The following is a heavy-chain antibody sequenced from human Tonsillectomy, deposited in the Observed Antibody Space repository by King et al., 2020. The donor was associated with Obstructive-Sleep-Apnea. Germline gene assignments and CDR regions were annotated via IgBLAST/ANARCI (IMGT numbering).Heavy chain of an antibody. CDR2: ISHSVGS. V-gene: IGHV4-31*03. Sequence: VQLQESGPGLVKPSQTLSLTCTVSDDSISSSAFYWGWIRQYPGKGLDGIGCISHSVGSFYNPSLNSRVTILSEPSRNQFFLKLSSVTAADTAVYYCARSTEYSNYEAYWGQGILVTVSS. CDR1: DDSISSSAFY. D-gene: IGHD4-11*01. J-gene: IGHJ4*02. CDR3: ARSTEYSNYEAY.